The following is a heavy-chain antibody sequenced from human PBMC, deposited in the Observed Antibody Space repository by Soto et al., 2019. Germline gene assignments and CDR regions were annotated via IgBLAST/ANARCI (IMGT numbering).Heavy chain of an antibody. CDR2: TYYRSKWNN. CDR3: ARAQGYFDS. Sequence: SQTLSLTCVISGDSGFSNSAAWDWIRQSPSRGLEWLGRTYYRSKWNNDYAVSVKSRITINVETSRNQISLQLNSVTPEDTAVYYCARAQGYFDSWGQGTLVTVSS. J-gene: IGHJ4*02. V-gene: IGHV6-1*01. CDR1: GDSGFSNSAA.